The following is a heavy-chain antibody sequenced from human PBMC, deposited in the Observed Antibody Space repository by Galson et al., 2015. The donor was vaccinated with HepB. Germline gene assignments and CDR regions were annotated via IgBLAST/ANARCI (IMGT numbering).Heavy chain of an antibody. Sequence: SVKVSCKASGYTVTSYGISWVRQAPGQGLEWMGWISAYNGNTNYAQKLQGRVTMTTDTSTSTAYMELRSLRSDDTAVYYCARDRGITIFGVVTRLGYWGQGTLVTVSS. J-gene: IGHJ4*02. CDR2: ISAYNGNT. V-gene: IGHV1-18*01. CDR1: GYTVTSYG. D-gene: IGHD3-3*01. CDR3: ARDRGITIFGVVTRLGY.